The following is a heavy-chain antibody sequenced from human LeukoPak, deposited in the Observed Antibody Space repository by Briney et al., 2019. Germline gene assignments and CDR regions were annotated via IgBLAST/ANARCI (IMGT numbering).Heavy chain of an antibody. V-gene: IGHV4-59*08. J-gene: IGHJ3*02. D-gene: IGHD6-13*01. CDR1: GGSISSYY. Sequence: SSETLSLTCTVSGGSISSYYWSWIRQPPGKGLEWIGYIYYSGSTNYNPSLKSRVTISVDTSKNQFSLKLSSVTAADTAVYYCARHVTGYSSSWYLGHDAFDIWGQGTVVTVSS. CDR3: ARHVTGYSSSWYLGHDAFDI. CDR2: IYYSGST.